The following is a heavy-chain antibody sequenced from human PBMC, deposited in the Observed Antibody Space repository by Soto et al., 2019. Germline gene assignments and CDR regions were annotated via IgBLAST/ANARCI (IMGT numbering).Heavy chain of an antibody. D-gene: IGHD3-10*01. CDR1: GGSISSGDFF. J-gene: IGHJ4*02. CDR3: ATFSYGSGSYVDH. Sequence: QVQLQESGPGLVEPSQTLSLTCTVSGGSISSGDFFWSWIRQSPGKGLEWIGHISYSGSTYYNPSLKGRITMSVDRFRNQFSLNLSSVTAAATAVYYCATFSYGSGSYVDHWGQGTLVTVSS. V-gene: IGHV4-30-4*01. CDR2: ISYSGST.